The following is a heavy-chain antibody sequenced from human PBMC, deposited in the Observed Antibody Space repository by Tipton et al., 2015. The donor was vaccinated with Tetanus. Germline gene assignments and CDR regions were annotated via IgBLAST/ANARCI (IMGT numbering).Heavy chain of an antibody. CDR3: EKAPSMSHTPDFDS. Sequence: QVQLVQSGGEMKQPGASVKVSCKTSGFSFTTYGLTWVRQAPGQGLEWLGWINGYSGRTTSALKVLGRLTMTTDTSTNTAYLELRDLQTDDTAVYYCEKAPSMSHTPDFDSWGQGTLVTVSS. D-gene: IGHD2-2*02. V-gene: IGHV1-18*01. CDR1: GFSFTTYG. J-gene: IGHJ4*02. CDR2: INGYSGRT.